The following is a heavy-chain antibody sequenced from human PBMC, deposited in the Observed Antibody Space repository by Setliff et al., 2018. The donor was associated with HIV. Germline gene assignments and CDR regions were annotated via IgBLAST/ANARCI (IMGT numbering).Heavy chain of an antibody. V-gene: IGHV3-66*02. J-gene: IGHJ3*02. CDR3: AKYCSSTSCHEGAFDI. CDR2: IYSGGST. Sequence: GGSLRLSCAASGFTVSSNYMSWVRQAPGKGLEWVSVIYSGGSTYYADSVKGRFTISRDNSKNTLYLQMNSLRAEDTAVYYCAKYCSSTSCHEGAFDIWGQGTMVTVS. D-gene: IGHD2-2*01. CDR1: GFTVSSNY.